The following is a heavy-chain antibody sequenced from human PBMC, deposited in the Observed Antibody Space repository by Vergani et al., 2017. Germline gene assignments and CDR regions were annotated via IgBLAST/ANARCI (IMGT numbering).Heavy chain of an antibody. V-gene: IGHV4-61*02. CDR2: IYTSGST. J-gene: IGHJ5*02. CDR3: ARDGAGSSGGGNCFDP. Sequence: QVQLQESGPGLVKPSQTLSLTCTVSGGSISSGSYYWSWIRQPAGKGLEWIGRIYTSGSTNYNPSLKSRVTISVDTSKNQFSLKLSSVTAADTAVYYCARDGAGSSGGGNCFDPWGQGTLVTVSS. CDR1: GGSISSGSYY. D-gene: IGHD6-25*01.